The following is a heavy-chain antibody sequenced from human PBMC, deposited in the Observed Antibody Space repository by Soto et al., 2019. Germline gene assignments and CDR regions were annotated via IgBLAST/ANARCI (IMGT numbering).Heavy chain of an antibody. J-gene: IGHJ6*02. D-gene: IGHD3-22*01. Sequence: QVQLVQSGAEVKKPGASVKVSCKASGYTFTSYGISWVRQAPGQGLERMGWISAYNGNTNYAQKLQGRVTMTTDTSTSTAYMELRSLRSDDTAVYYCARDHGYYDSYYYYGMDVWGQGTTVTVSS. V-gene: IGHV1-18*04. CDR1: GYTFTSYG. CDR3: ARDHGYYDSYYYYGMDV. CDR2: ISAYNGNT.